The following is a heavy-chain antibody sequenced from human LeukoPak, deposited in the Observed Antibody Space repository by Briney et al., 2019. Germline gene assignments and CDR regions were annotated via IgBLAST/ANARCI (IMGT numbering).Heavy chain of an antibody. D-gene: IGHD3-10*01. V-gene: IGHV3-30*04. CDR2: ISYDGSNK. CDR1: GFTFSSYA. J-gene: IGHJ4*02. CDR3: ARLKLPQWVRGVIKSFDY. Sequence: GGSLRLSCAASGFTFSSYAMHWVRQAPGKGLEWVAVISYDGSNKYYADSVKGRFTISRDNSKNTLYLQMNSLRAEDTAVYYCARLKLPQWVRGVIKSFDYWGQGTLVTVSS.